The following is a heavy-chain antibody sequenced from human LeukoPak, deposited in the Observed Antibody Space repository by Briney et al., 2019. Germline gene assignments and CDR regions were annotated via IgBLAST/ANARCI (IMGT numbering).Heavy chain of an antibody. CDR1: GYTFTSYA. CDR2: INTNTGNP. V-gene: IGHV7-4-1*02. Sequence: ASVTVSFKASGYTFTSYAMNWVRQAPGQGLEWMGWINTNTGNPMYAQGFTGRFVFSLDTSVSTAYLQISSLKAEDTAVYYCARAGFDLEDDYSNCDYWGQGTLVTVSS. CDR3: ARAGFDLEDDYSNCDY. J-gene: IGHJ4*02. D-gene: IGHD4-11*01.